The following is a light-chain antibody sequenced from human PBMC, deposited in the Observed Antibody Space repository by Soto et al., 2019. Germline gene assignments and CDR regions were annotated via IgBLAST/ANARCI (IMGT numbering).Light chain of an antibody. CDR1: SSNIGRNT. CDR3: ASWDDSLNGPV. CDR2: SNN. V-gene: IGLV1-44*01. Sequence: QSVLTQPPSASGTPGQRVTISCSGCSSNIGRNTVNLYQHIPGTAPKLLIYSNNKRPSGVPNRFFGSKSGTSAALAISGRQSEDLPDYYGASWDDSLNGPVFGGGTKRTVL. J-gene: IGLJ2*01.